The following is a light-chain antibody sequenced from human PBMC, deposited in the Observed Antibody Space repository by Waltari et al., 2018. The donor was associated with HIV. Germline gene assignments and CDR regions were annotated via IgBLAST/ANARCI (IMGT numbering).Light chain of an antibody. J-gene: IGLJ1*01. CDR2: DKR. Sequence: QSVLTQPPSVSGAPGQRVTISCTGSSSTIGPGFDVHRYQQLPGTAPKLLIHDKRRRPSGGPDRCAGSRSGSSASLAMTGLRAEDEAEYYGQAVDSSLSGYVFGTGTKVTVL. V-gene: IGLV1-40*01. CDR3: QAVDSSLSGYV. CDR1: SSTIGPGFD.